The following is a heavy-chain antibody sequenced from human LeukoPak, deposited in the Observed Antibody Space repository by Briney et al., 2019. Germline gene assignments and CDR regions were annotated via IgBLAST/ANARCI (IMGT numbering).Heavy chain of an antibody. Sequence: ASVKVSCKVSGYTLTELSMHWVRQAPGKGLEWMGGFDPEDGETIYAQKFQGRVTMTEDTSTDTAYMELSSLRSEDTAVYYCATSSLTGYFYNWFDPWGQGTLVTVSS. V-gene: IGHV1-24*01. CDR3: ATSSLTGYFYNWFDP. CDR2: FDPEDGET. D-gene: IGHD3-9*01. J-gene: IGHJ5*02. CDR1: GYTLTELS.